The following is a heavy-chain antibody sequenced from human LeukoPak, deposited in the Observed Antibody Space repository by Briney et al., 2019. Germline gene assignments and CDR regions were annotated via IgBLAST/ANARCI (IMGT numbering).Heavy chain of an antibody. D-gene: IGHD1-26*01. CDR1: GGSISSDY. Sequence: SETLSLTCSVSGGSISSDYWTWIRQPPGKGLEWIGYISNSGSTNYNPFLKSRLTMSVDTSKNQFSLKLTSVTAADTAIYYCARYLRIEGKYYFDYWGQGTLLTVAS. CDR2: ISNSGST. V-gene: IGHV4-59*01. J-gene: IGHJ4*02. CDR3: ARYLRIEGKYYFDY.